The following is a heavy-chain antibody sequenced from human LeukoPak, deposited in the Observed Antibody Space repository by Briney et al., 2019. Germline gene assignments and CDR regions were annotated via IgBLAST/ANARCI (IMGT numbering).Heavy chain of an antibody. Sequence: GASVKVSCKASGYTFTSYAMNWVRQAPGQGLEWMGWINTNTGNPTYAQGFTGRFVFSLDTSVSTAYLQISSLKAEDTAVYYCAREGPRGYCSSTSCYGISDDAFDIWGQGTMVTVSS. D-gene: IGHD2-2*01. CDR3: AREGPRGYCSSTSCYGISDDAFDI. CDR1: GYTFTSYA. J-gene: IGHJ3*02. V-gene: IGHV7-4-1*02. CDR2: INTNTGNP.